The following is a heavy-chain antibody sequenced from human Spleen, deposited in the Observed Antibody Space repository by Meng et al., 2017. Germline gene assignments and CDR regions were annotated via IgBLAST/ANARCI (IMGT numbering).Heavy chain of an antibody. CDR2: ISAYNGNT. V-gene: IGHV1-18*01. CDR1: GGIFSNYV. CDR3: ARSRWYYYDSSGYPN. J-gene: IGHJ4*02. Sequence: ASAKVSCKSLGGIFSNYVIGWVRQAPGQGLEWMGWISAYNGNTNYAQKLQGRVTMTTDTSTSTAYMELRSLRSDDTAVYYCARSRWYYYDSSGYPNWGQGTLVTVSS. D-gene: IGHD3-22*01.